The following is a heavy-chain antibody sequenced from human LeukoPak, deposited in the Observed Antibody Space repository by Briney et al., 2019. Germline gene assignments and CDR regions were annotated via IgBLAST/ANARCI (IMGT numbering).Heavy chain of an antibody. CDR1: GFTFSSYS. D-gene: IGHD3-10*01. CDR3: ARVPYYYGSGSYYNEGY. Sequence: PGGSLRLSCAASGFTFSSYSMNWARQAPGKGLEWVSVIYSGGSTYYADSVKGRFTISRDNSKNTLYLQMNSLRAEDTAVYYCARVPYYYGSGSYYNEGYWGQGTLVTVSS. J-gene: IGHJ4*02. V-gene: IGHV3-66*01. CDR2: IYSGGST.